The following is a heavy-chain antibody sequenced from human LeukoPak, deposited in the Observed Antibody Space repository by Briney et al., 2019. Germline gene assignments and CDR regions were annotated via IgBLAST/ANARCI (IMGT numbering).Heavy chain of an antibody. V-gene: IGHV4-4*07. CDR1: GGSISSYY. D-gene: IGHD2-2*01. J-gene: IGHJ4*02. CDR2: IYTSGST. Sequence: SETLSLTCTVSGGSISSYYWSLIRQPAGKGLEWIGRIYTSGSTNYNPSLKSRVTMSVDTSKNQFSLKLSSVTAADTAVYYCAREGCSSTSCYFDYWGQGTLVTVSS. CDR3: AREGCSSTSCYFDY.